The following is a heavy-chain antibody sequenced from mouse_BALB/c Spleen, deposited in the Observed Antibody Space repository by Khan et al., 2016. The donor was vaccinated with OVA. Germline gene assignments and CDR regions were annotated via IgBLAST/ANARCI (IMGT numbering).Heavy chain of an antibody. J-gene: IGHJ3*01. CDR3: ARSNGKYWFAY. CDR2: INTYTGEP. D-gene: IGHD2-1*01. CDR1: GYTLTNYG. V-gene: IGHV9-3-1*01. Sequence: QIQLVQSGPELKKPGATVKISCKASGYTLTNYGMNWVKQAPGKGLKWMGWINTYTGEPTYDDDFKGRFAFSLEHSASTAYLQINNLKSEDSATDVRARSNGKYWFAYWGQGTLVTVSA.